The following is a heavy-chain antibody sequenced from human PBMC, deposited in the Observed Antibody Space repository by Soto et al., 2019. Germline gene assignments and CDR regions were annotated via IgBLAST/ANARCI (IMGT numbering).Heavy chain of an antibody. Sequence: VGSLRLSCAASGFSFGSYALSWVRQAPGKGLEWVSTIGGSDGKTFYADSVKGRFSISRDTSQSTLYLQMNSLRAGDTAMYYCARWSYLDYWGQGTRVTVSS. CDR1: GFSFGSYA. D-gene: IGHD3-3*01. CDR3: ARWSYLDY. J-gene: IGHJ4*02. V-gene: IGHV3-23*01. CDR2: IGGSDGKT.